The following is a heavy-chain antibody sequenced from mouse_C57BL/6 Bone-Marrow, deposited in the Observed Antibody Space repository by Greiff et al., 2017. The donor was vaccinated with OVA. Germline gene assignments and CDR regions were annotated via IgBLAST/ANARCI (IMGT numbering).Heavy chain of an antibody. CDR1: GYTFTSYW. CDR2: IYPGDGDT. V-gene: IGHV1-55*01. D-gene: IGHD2-4*01. Sequence: QVQLQQPGAELVKPGASVKMSCKASGYTFTSYWITWVKQRPGQGLEWIGDIYPGDGDTNYNGKFKGKATLTADKSSSTAYMQLSSLTSEDSAVYFCNYYDGFAYWGQGTLVTVSA. J-gene: IGHJ3*01. CDR3: NYYDGFAY.